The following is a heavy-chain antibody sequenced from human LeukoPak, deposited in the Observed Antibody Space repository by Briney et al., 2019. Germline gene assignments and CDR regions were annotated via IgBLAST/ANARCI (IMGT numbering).Heavy chain of an antibody. CDR1: GFTFSSYW. J-gene: IGHJ6*02. D-gene: IGHD2-8*01. V-gene: IGHV3-74*01. CDR2: INSDGSST. CDR3: ARDRMVGYYHYGMDV. Sequence: PGGSLRLSCAASGFTFSSYWMHWVRQAPGKGLVWVSHINSDGSSTTYADSVKGRFTISRDNARNTLYLQMDSLRAEDTAVYYCARDRMVGYYHYGMDVWGQGPTVRVSS.